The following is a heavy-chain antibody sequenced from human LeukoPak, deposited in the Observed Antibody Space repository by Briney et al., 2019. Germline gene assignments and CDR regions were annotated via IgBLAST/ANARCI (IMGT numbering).Heavy chain of an antibody. CDR1: GGSFSGYY. Sequence: SETLSLTCAVYGGSFSGYYWSWVRQPPGKGLEWIGEINHSGSTNYNPSLKSRVTISVDTYKNQFSLKLSSVTAADTAVYYCARGPPNRGYSGYVWDYWGQGTLVTVSS. CDR2: INHSGST. D-gene: IGHD5-12*01. CDR3: ARGPPNRGYSGYVWDY. J-gene: IGHJ4*02. V-gene: IGHV4-34*01.